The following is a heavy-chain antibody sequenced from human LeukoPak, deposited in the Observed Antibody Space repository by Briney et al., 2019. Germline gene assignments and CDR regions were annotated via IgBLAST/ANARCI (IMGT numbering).Heavy chain of an antibody. CDR3: VFRYSSSFIY. J-gene: IGHJ4*02. Sequence: SETLSLTCAVYGGSFSSYYWSWVRQPPGKGLEWIGEINGGGSINHNPSLKSRVTISVDTSKNQFSLKLSSVNAADTAIYYCVFRYSSSFIYWGQGNLVTVSS. V-gene: IGHV4-34*01. CDR1: GGSFSSYY. CDR2: INGGGSI. D-gene: IGHD6-6*01.